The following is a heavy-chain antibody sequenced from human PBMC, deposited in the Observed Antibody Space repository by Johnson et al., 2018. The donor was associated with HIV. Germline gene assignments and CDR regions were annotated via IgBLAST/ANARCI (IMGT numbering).Heavy chain of an antibody. Sequence: VQLVESGGGLIQPGGSLRLSCVASGFTVISNHMSWVRQAPGKGLEWVSGFYSGGSTYYADSVKGRFTISRDNSKNTLYLQMNSLRAEDTAVYYCARERGGRHTFDIWGQGTMVAVSS. V-gene: IGHV3-66*03. CDR3: ARERGGRHTFDI. CDR1: GFTVISNH. J-gene: IGHJ3*02. D-gene: IGHD2-21*01. CDR2: FYSGGST.